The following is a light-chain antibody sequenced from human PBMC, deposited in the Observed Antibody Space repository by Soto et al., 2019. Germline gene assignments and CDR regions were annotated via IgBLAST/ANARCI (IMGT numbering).Light chain of an antibody. CDR1: QSVNNY. J-gene: IGKJ3*01. CDR3: QHRNNRPFS. Sequence: EIVLTQSPATLSLSPGERATLSCRASQSVNNYLAWYQQRPGQAPRLLIYDASNRATGIPARFSGSGSGTDFTLTISSLEPEDFALYYCQHRNNRPFSFGPGTKVEIK. CDR2: DAS. V-gene: IGKV3-11*01.